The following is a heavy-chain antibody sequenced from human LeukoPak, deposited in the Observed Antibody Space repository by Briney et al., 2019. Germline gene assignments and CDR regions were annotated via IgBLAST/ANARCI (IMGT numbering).Heavy chain of an antibody. CDR3: ARERWDDVFDI. CDR2: IYYSGST. Sequence: SETLSLTCSVSGGSISSGDYYWTWIRQPPGKGLEWIGYIYYSGSTYYNPSLKSRVTISEDTSKNQFSLKLRSVTAADTAVYYCARERWDDVFDIWGQGTMVTVSS. J-gene: IGHJ3*02. D-gene: IGHD1-26*01. V-gene: IGHV4-30-4*01. CDR1: GGSISSGDYY.